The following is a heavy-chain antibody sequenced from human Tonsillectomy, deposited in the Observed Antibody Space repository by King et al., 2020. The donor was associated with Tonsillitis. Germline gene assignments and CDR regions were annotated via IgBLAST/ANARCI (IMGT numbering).Heavy chain of an antibody. J-gene: IGHJ3*02. CDR2: IYYSGST. CDR1: GGSISSSSYY. CDR3: ERDAERFALYYYDSSGYYYQPDYAFDI. V-gene: IGHV4-39*07. Sequence: QLQESGPGLVKPSETLSLTCTVSGGSISSSSYYWGWIRQPPGKGLEWIGSIYYSGSTYYNPSLKSRVTISVDTSKNQFSLKLSSVTAADTAVYYCERDAERFALYYYDSSGYYYQPDYAFDIWGQGTMVTVSS. D-gene: IGHD3-22*01.